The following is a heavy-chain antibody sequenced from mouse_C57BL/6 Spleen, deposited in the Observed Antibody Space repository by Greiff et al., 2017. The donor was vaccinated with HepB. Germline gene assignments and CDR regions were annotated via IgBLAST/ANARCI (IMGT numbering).Heavy chain of an antibody. CDR3: ARSHSDLFDY. D-gene: IGHD1-2*01. J-gene: IGHJ2*01. V-gene: IGHV7-3*01. CDR1: GFTFTDYY. CDR2: IRNKANGYTT. Sequence: EVKLVESGGGLVQPGGSLSLSCAASGFTFTDYYMSWVRQPPGKALEWLGFIRNKANGYTTEYSASVKGRFTISRDNSQSILYHQMNALRAEDSATYCCARSHSDLFDYWGQGTTLTVSS.